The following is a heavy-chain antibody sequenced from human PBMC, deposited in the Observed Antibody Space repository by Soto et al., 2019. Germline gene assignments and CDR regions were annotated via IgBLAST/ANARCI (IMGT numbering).Heavy chain of an antibody. V-gene: IGHV3-23*01. CDR1: GFIFKDYA. Sequence: DVQLLESGGTLVQPGGSLRLSCAASGFIFKDYAIHWVRQAPGKGLEWVSVISGNGHVTYYADSVKGRFTISRDNSENTLYLQMNGLSAEDTAVYYCAKRGRPLCGPTWFDPWGQGTLVTVSS. J-gene: IGHJ5*02. D-gene: IGHD3-10*02. CDR3: AKRGRPLCGPTWFDP. CDR2: ISGNGHVT.